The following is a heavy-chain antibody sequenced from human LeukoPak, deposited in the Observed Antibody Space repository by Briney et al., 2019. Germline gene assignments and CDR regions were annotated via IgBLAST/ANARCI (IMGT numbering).Heavy chain of an antibody. CDR1: GFTFSSYE. CDR3: ARDLLAAAGTGFDY. J-gene: IGHJ4*02. V-gene: IGHV3-48*03. Sequence: PGGSLRLSCAASGFTFSSYEMNWVRQAPGKGLEWVSYISSSGSTIYYADSVKGRFTISRDNAKNSLYLQMNSLRAEDTAVYYCARDLLAAAGTGFDYWGQGTLVTVSS. D-gene: IGHD6-13*01. CDR2: ISSSGSTI.